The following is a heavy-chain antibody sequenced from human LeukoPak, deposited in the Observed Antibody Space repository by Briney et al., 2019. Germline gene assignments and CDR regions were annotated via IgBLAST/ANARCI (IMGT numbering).Heavy chain of an antibody. CDR2: INHSGST. CDR3: ARAPSPLAVAGTDY. J-gene: IGHJ4*02. D-gene: IGHD6-19*01. V-gene: IGHV4-34*01. Sequence: PSETLSLTCAVYGGSFSGCYWSWIRQPPGKGLEWIGEINHSGSTNYNPSLKSRVTISVDTSKNQFSLKLSSVTAADTAVYYCARAPSPLAVAGTDYWGQGTLVTVSS. CDR1: GGSFSGCY.